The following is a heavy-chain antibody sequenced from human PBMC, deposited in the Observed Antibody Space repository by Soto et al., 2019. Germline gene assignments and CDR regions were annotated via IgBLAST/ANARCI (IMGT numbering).Heavy chain of an antibody. J-gene: IGHJ4*02. Sequence: ETLSLTCAVYGGSFRGYYWGWIRQPLGKELEWIGEINHSGSTNYNPSLKSRVTISVDTSKNQFSLKLSSVTAADTAVYYCARGSRDSSGYLGIDYWGQGTLVTVSS. CDR3: ARGSRDSSGYLGIDY. V-gene: IGHV4-34*01. D-gene: IGHD3-22*01. CDR1: GGSFRGYY. CDR2: INHSGST.